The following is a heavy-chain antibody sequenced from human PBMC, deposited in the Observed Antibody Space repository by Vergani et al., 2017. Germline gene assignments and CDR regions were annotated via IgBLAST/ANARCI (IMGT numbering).Heavy chain of an antibody. CDR2: ISWNSGDV. V-gene: IGHV3-9*01. J-gene: IGHJ3*01. D-gene: IGHD5-12*01. Sequence: EVDLVESGGGLAQPGGSLRLSCEASGLTFWKFGMHWVRQGPGKGLEWVSGISWNSGDVDYADSVRGRFTISRDNAKNSLFLEMNSLRFEDTAVYFCTKGSVYYHDSAGHGYDPYTGFDLWGQGTLVTVSS. CDR3: TKGSVYYHDSAGHGYDPYTGFDL. CDR1: GLTFWKFG.